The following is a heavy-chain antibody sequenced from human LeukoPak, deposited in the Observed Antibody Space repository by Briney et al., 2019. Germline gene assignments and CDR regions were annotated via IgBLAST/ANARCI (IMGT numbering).Heavy chain of an antibody. V-gene: IGHV4-59*01. CDR2: IYYSGST. J-gene: IGHJ5*02. Sequence: PETLSLTCTVSGGSISSYYWSWIRQPPGKGLEWIGYIYYSGSTNYNPSLKSRVTISVDTSKNQFSLKLSSVTAADTAVYYCARRQEHYGSGNHWFDPWGQGTLVTVSS. CDR1: GGSISSYY. CDR3: ARRQEHYGSGNHWFDP. D-gene: IGHD3-10*01.